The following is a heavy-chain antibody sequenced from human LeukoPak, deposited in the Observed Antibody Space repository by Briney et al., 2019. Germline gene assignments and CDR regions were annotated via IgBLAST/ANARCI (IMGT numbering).Heavy chain of an antibody. J-gene: IGHJ6*03. D-gene: IGHD6-13*01. Sequence: GASVKVPCKASGYTFTSFGFNWMRQAPGQGLEWMGGIIPIFGTANYAQKFQGRVTITRNTSISTAYMELSSLRSEDTAVYYCARGKIAAAPKYYYYMDVWGKGTTATVSS. CDR1: GYTFTSFG. CDR3: ARGKIAAAPKYYYYMDV. CDR2: IIPIFGTA. V-gene: IGHV1-8*03.